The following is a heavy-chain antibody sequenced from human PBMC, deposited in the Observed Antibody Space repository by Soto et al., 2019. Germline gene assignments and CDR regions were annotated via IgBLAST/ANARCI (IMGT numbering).Heavy chain of an antibody. V-gene: IGHV3-33*01. CDR3: ASNTIVGISNHYYNYYCMYG. J-gene: IGHJ6*03. D-gene: IGHD3-3*01. Sequence: EGSLRLSCAPSGFSFSSYGMHWVRQAPGKGLEWVAVIWYDGSNKYYADSVKGRFTISRDNSKNTLYLQMNSLRAEDTAVYYCASNTIVGISNHYYNYYCMYGWGRGTTVTVSS. CDR2: IWYDGSNK. CDR1: GFSFSSYG.